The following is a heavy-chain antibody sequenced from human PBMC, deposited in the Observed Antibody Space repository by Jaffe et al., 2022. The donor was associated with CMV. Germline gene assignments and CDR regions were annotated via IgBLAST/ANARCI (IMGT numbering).Heavy chain of an antibody. CDR2: ISSSGSTI. CDR1: GFTFSSYE. V-gene: IGHV3-48*03. CDR3: ARGGGLPAGVQEYFQH. Sequence: EVQLVESGGGLVQPGGSLRLSCAASGFTFSSYEMNWVRQAPGKGLEWVSYISSSGSTIYYADSVKGRFTISRDNAKNSLYLQMNSLRAEDTAVYYCARGGGLPAGVQEYFQHWGQGTLVTVSS. J-gene: IGHJ1*01. D-gene: IGHD2-8*01.